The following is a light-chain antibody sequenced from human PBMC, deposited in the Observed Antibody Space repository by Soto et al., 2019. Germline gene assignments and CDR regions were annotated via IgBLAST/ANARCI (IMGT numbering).Light chain of an antibody. V-gene: IGKV1-5*01. CDR3: QQRNSYPIT. Sequence: DIQVTQSPPTLSASVGDRVTITCRASQTISTWMAWYQQKPGKAPKLLVYDASTLQSGVPSRFSGSGAGTEFTLTISSLQPEDFATYYCQQRNSYPITFGQGTRLEIK. CDR2: DAS. CDR1: QTISTW. J-gene: IGKJ5*01.